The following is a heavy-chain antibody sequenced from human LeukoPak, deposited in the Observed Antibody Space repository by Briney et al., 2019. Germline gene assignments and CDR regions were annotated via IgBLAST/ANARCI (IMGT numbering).Heavy chain of an antibody. Sequence: PSETLSLTCTVSGGSISSYYWSWIRQPPGKGLEWIGYIYYSGSTNYNPSLKSRVTISVDTSKNQFSLKLSSVTAADTAVYYCARVIGSSWYSRVDYFDYWGQGTLVTVSS. CDR3: ARVIGSSWYSRVDYFDY. J-gene: IGHJ4*02. D-gene: IGHD6-13*01. CDR1: GGSISSYY. CDR2: IYYSGST. V-gene: IGHV4-59*01.